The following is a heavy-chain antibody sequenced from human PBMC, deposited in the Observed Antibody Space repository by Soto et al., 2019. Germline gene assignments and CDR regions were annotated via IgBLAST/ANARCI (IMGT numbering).Heavy chain of an antibody. V-gene: IGHV3-23*01. Sequence: GGSLRLSCAASGFSFSSYAMSWVRQAPGKGLEWVSAISGSGGSTYYADSVKGRFTISRDNSKNTLYLQMNSLRAEDTAVYYCAKGFYSSSSGPDYYYGMDVWGQGTTVTVSS. J-gene: IGHJ6*02. CDR2: ISGSGGST. CDR1: GFSFSSYA. CDR3: AKGFYSSSSGPDYYYGMDV. D-gene: IGHD6-6*01.